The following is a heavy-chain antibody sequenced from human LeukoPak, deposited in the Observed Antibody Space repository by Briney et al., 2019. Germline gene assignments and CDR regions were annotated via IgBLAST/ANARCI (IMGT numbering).Heavy chain of an antibody. J-gene: IGHJ4*02. CDR1: GFTVRSNY. D-gene: IGHD3-10*01. CDR2: IYVGGTT. Sequence: GGSLRLSCAASGFTVRSNYMNWVRQAPGKGLEWVSVIYVGGTTYYADSVKGRFTISRDISKNTLYLQMNSLRAEDTAVYYCARGLWSHYYFDYWGQGTLVTVSS. V-gene: IGHV3-53*01. CDR3: ARGLWSHYYFDY.